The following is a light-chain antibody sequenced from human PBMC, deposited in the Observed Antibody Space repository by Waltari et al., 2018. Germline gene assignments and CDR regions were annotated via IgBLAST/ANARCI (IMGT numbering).Light chain of an antibody. CDR1: QSVSSN. Sequence: EIVMTQSPATLSVSPGERATLSCRASQSVSSNLAWYQQTPGQAPRLLIYGASTRATGIPARFSGSGSGTEFTLTISSMQSEDCAVYYCQQYNNWPPYTFGQGTKLEIK. CDR3: QQYNNWPPYT. CDR2: GAS. V-gene: IGKV3-15*01. J-gene: IGKJ2*01.